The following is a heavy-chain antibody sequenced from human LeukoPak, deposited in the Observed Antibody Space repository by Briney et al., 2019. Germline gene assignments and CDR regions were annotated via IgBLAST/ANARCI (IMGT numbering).Heavy chain of an antibody. J-gene: IGHJ4*02. V-gene: IGHV3-30-3*01. CDR2: ISFDGNTI. CDR3: ARSGGLPKFDC. Sequence: PGGSLRLSCAASEFPFNTYAMHRFRQAPGKGLEWVAVISFDGNTIHYADAVKGRFTISRDNSRDTLYLQMNTLRAEDTAVYYCARSGGLPKFDCWGQGTLVTVSS. CDR1: EFPFNTYA.